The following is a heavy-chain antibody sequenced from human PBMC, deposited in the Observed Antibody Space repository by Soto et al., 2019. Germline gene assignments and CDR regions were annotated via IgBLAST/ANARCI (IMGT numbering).Heavy chain of an antibody. CDR1: GYTFTSYA. V-gene: IGHV1-3*01. Sequence: QVQLVQSGAEVKKPGASVKVSCKASGYTFTSYAMHWVRQAPGQRLEWMGWINAGNGNTKYSQKFQGRVTITRDTSASTAYMELSSLRSEDTAVYYCARGTGYYPPFDYWGQGTLVTVFS. J-gene: IGHJ4*02. CDR2: INAGNGNT. D-gene: IGHD3-9*01. CDR3: ARGTGYYPPFDY.